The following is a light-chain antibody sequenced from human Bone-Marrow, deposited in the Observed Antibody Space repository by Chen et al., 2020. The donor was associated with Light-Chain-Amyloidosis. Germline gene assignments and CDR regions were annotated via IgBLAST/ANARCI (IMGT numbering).Light chain of an antibody. CDR3: QHYKSYPWT. J-gene: IGKJ1*01. CDR2: KAS. Sequence: DIQMTQSPSTLSASVGDRVTITCRASQIISSWLAWYQQKPGKAPKLLIYKASSLESGVPSRFSGSGSGTEFTLNISSLQPDDFATYYCQHYKSYPWTVGQGTKVEIK. CDR1: QIISSW. V-gene: IGKV1-5*03.